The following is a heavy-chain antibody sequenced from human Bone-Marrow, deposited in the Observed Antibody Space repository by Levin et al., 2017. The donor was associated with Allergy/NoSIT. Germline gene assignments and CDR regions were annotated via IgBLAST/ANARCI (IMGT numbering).Heavy chain of an antibody. Sequence: SQTLSLTCTVSGGSMSDGLYYWSWIRQRPGKGLEWIGYIFYVGSAYYNPSLRSRATISVDTSKSQFSLSLSSVTAVDTAVYYCAREPIGLCPSTSCGYYVDVWGKGTTVIVSS. D-gene: IGHD2-2*01. CDR2: IFYVGSA. CDR3: AREPIGLCPSTSCGYYVDV. J-gene: IGHJ6*03. V-gene: IGHV4-31*03. CDR1: GGSMSDGLYY.